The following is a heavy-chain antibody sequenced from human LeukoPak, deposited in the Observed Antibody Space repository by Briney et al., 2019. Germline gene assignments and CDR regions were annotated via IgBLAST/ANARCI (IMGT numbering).Heavy chain of an antibody. V-gene: IGHV3-21*01. CDR1: GFSFGTYG. CDR3: ARDLEAVDTAMQEDY. J-gene: IGHJ4*02. CDR2: ISSSSSYI. Sequence: PGGSLRLSCVASGFSFGTYGMHWVRQAPGKGLEWVSSISSSSSYIYYADSVKGRFTISRDNAKNSLYLQMNSLRAEDTAVYYCARDLEAVDTAMQEDYWGQGTLVIVSS. D-gene: IGHD5-18*01.